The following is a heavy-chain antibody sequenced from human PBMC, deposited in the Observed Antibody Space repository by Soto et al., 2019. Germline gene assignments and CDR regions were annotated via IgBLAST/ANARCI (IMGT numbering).Heavy chain of an antibody. CDR1: GFTFSSYA. J-gene: IGHJ6*02. CDR2: ISYDGSNK. D-gene: IGHD2-2*01. CDR3: ARGVVPAAMLFNYYYYGMDV. V-gene: IGHV3-30-3*01. Sequence: PGGSLRLSCAASGFTFSSYAMHWVRQAPGKGLEWVAVISYDGSNKYYADSVKGRFTISRDNSKNTLYLQMNSLRAEDTAVYYCARGVVPAAMLFNYYYYGMDVWGQGTTVTVSS.